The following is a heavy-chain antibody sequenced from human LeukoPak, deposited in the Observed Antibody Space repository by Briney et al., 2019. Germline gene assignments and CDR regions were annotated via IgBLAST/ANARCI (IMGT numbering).Heavy chain of an antibody. CDR1: EFSVGSNY. V-gene: IGHV3-23*01. CDR2: ISGSGGST. Sequence: GGSLRLSCAASEFSVGSNYMTWVRQAPGKGLEWVSAISGSGGSTYYADSVKGRFTISRDNSKNTLCLQMNSLRAEDTAVYYCAKFSPMDVWGKGTTVTVSS. J-gene: IGHJ6*03. CDR3: AKFSPMDV.